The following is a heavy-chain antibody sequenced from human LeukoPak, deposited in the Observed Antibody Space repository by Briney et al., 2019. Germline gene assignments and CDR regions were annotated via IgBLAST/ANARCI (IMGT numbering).Heavy chain of an antibody. D-gene: IGHD1-1*01. CDR2: IYHSGST. J-gene: IGHJ5*02. V-gene: IGHV4-30-2*01. Sequence: SQTLSLTCAVSVGSISSGGYSRSWIRQPPGKGLEWLGYIYHSGSTYYNPSLQSQVTISVDRSKNQFSLKLSSVTAADTAVYYCARGEEGWVREKSPWHWNVVQHRTSAAAYNWFDPWGQGTLVTVSS. CDR1: VGSISSGGYS. CDR3: ARGEEGWVREKSPWHWNVVQHRTSAAAYNWFDP.